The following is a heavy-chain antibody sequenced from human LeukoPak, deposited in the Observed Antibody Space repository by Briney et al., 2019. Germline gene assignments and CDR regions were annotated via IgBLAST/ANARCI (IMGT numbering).Heavy chain of an antibody. CDR3: ARESESSGWYDY. CDR2: INGVGSTT. D-gene: IGHD6-19*01. CDR1: GFTFSGYW. J-gene: IGHJ4*02. V-gene: IGHV3-74*01. Sequence: GGSLRLSCAASGFTFSGYWMHWVRQAPGKGLVWVSRINGVGSTTSSADSVKGRFTISRDNSKNSLYLQMSSLRSEDTALYYCARESESSGWYDYWGQGTLVTVSS.